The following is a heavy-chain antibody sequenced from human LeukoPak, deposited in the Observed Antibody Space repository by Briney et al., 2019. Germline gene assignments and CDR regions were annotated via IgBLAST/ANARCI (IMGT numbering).Heavy chain of an antibody. CDR2: IYYSGST. J-gene: IGHJ6*03. CDR3: ARHKGSGSYSYYYYYMDV. V-gene: IGHV4-39*01. D-gene: IGHD3-10*01. Sequence: SETLPLTCTVSGGSISSSSYYWGWILQPPGKGLEWIGSIYYSGSTYYNPSLKSRVTISVDTSKNQFSLKLSSVTAADTAVYYCARHKGSGSYSYYYYYMDVWGKGTTVTVSS. CDR1: GGSISSSSYY.